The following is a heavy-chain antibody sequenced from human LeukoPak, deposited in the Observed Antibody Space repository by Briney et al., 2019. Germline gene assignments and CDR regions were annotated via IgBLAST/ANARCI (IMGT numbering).Heavy chain of an antibody. D-gene: IGHD1-26*01. CDR3: ARAEWELLPFDY. J-gene: IGHJ4*02. CDR1: GYTFTSYG. CDR2: ISAYNGNT. Sequence: ASVKVSCKASGYTFTSYGISWVRQAPGQGLEWMGLISAYNGNTNYAQKLQGRVTMTTDTSTSTAYMELRSLRSDDTAVYYCARAEWELLPFDYWGQGTLVTVSS. V-gene: IGHV1-18*01.